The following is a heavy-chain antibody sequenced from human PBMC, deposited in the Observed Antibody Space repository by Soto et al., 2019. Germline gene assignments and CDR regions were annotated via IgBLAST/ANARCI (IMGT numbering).Heavy chain of an antibody. V-gene: IGHV1-2*02. J-gene: IGHJ6*02. D-gene: IGHD1-1*01. Sequence: ASVKVSCKASGYTFTGYYMHWVRQAPGQGLEWMGWINPNSGGTNYAQKFQGRVTMTRDTSISTAYMELSRLRSDDTAVYYCARELRLEINYYYYGMDVWGQGTTVTVSS. CDR3: ARELRLEINYYYYGMDV. CDR2: INPNSGGT. CDR1: GYTFTGYY.